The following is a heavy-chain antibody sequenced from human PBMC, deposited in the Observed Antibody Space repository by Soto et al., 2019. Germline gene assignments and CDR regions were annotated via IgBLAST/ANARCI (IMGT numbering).Heavy chain of an antibody. CDR1: GFSLSTNGVG. Sequence: SGPTLVNPTQTLTLTCTFSGFSLSTNGVGVAWIRHPPGKALEWLALIYWDDDRRYSPSLKSRLTITKDTPNSQVVLRMTKMDPVDTATYYCAHIDCGGGSCCFVTFDYWGPGSLVTVSS. V-gene: IGHV2-5*02. D-gene: IGHD2-15*01. CDR3: AHIDCGGGSCCFVTFDY. J-gene: IGHJ4*02. CDR2: IYWDDDR.